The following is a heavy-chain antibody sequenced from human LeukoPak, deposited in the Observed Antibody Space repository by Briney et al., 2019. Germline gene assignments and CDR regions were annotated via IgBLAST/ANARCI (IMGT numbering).Heavy chain of an antibody. CDR3: AKRTASKDPIFDY. J-gene: IGHJ4*02. V-gene: IGHV3-30*04. D-gene: IGHD2-21*02. CDR1: GFTFSSYA. CDR2: ISYDGSNK. Sequence: GSLRLSCAASGFTFSSYAMHWVRQAPGKGLEWVAVISYDGSNKYYADSVKGRFTISRDNSKNTLYLQMNSLRAEDTAVYYCAKRTASKDPIFDYWGQGTLVTVSS.